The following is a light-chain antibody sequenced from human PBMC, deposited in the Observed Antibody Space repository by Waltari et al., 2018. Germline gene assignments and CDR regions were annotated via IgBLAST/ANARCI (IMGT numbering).Light chain of an antibody. J-gene: IGKJ5*01. CDR3: QQRTDWPPNP. V-gene: IGKV3-11*01. Sequence: EIVLTQSPALLSLPPGDRAPLPRGASQNINNCFASYQLKPGQAPRLVIYDASNRAPGIPPRCSGGGSGTDFTLTISTHERENSAVYYCQQRTDWPPNPFGQGTRLEIK. CDR2: DAS. CDR1: QNINNC.